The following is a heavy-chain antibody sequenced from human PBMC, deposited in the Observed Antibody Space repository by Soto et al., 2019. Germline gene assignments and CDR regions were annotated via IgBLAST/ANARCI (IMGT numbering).Heavy chain of an antibody. D-gene: IGHD3-22*01. J-gene: IGHJ4*02. CDR3: ARDPDSSGYYVFDY. V-gene: IGHV3-30-3*01. CDR2: MSYDGSNN. Sequence: GGSLRLSCAASGFTFGSFAMHWVRQAPGRGLEWVAAMSYDGSNNHYADSVRGRFTISRDNYKNTLYLQMNSLRAEDTAVYYCARDPDSSGYYVFDYWGRGTLVTVSS. CDR1: GFTFGSFA.